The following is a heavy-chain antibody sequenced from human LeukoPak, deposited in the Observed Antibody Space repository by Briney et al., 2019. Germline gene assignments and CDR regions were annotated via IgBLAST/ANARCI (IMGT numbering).Heavy chain of an antibody. V-gene: IGHV4-39*07. CDR1: GGSISSSSYY. D-gene: IGHD6-13*01. CDR3: ARAALIAAAGGVDP. CDR2: IYYSGST. Sequence: PSETLSLTCTVSGGSISSSSYYWGWIRQPPGKGLEWIGSIYYSGSTYHNPSLKSRVTISVDTSKNQFSLKLSSVTAADTAVYYCARAALIAAAGGVDPWGQGTLATVSS. J-gene: IGHJ5*02.